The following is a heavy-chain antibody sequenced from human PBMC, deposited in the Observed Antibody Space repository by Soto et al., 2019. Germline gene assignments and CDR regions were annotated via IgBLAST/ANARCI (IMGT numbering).Heavy chain of an antibody. CDR1: GGPLSSGSYY. J-gene: IGHJ4*02. CDR2: IYHSGTT. D-gene: IGHD4-4*01. Sequence: ASETLSLTCNVSGGPLSSGSYYWSWIRQPPGKGLEWIGYIYHSGTTNYNPSLKSRVTISVDTSKNQFSLNLNSVTASDTAVYFCVSQRTTVITQAYFDYWGPGALVTVSS. CDR3: VSQRTTVITQAYFDY. V-gene: IGHV4-39*01.